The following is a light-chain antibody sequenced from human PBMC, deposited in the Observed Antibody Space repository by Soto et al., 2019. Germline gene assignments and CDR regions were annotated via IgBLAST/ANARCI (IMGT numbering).Light chain of an antibody. CDR1: SSDVGSYNL. J-gene: IGLJ1*01. V-gene: IGLV2-23*02. CDR3: CSYAGSSTFLYV. CDR2: EVS. Sequence: QSALTQPASVSGSPGQSITISCTGTSSDVGSYNLVSWYQQHPGKAPKLMIYEVSKRPSGVSNRFSGSKSGNTASLTISGLQAEDEADYYCCSYAGSSTFLYVFGTGTKVTV.